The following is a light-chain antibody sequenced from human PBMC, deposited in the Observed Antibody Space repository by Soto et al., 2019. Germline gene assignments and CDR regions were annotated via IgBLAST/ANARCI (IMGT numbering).Light chain of an antibody. Sequence: DIQMTQSPYTLSAAVGDRVTITCRASQSINNWLAWYQQKPGKAPKFLIYDASNLESGVPSRFSGSASGTEFTLTISSLQPDDFATYYCQQYDNYPLTFGGGTKVDIK. CDR3: QQYDNYPLT. V-gene: IGKV1-5*01. CDR2: DAS. J-gene: IGKJ4*01. CDR1: QSINNW.